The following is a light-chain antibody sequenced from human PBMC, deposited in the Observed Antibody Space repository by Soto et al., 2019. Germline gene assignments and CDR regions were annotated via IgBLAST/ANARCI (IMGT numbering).Light chain of an antibody. Sequence: QPVLTQSPSASASLGASVKLTCTLSSGHDNYAIAWHQQQPEKGPRYLMKINSDGSHTKGDGIPDRFSGSNSGTEPYLTISSLQSEDEADYFCQTWDTGIVVFGGGTKLTVL. J-gene: IGLJ2*01. CDR3: QTWDTGIVV. V-gene: IGLV4-69*01. CDR1: SGHDNYA. CDR2: INSDGSH.